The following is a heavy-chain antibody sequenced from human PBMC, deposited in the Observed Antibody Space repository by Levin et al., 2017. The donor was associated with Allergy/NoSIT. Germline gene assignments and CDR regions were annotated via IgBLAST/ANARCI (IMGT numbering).Heavy chain of an antibody. D-gene: IGHD6-19*01. J-gene: IGHJ3*02. CDR3: AKARLSVAGPDAFDI. Sequence: GGSLRLSCAASGLTFDDYAMHWVRQPPGKGLEWVSGISWNSGRIGYADSLKGRFTISRDNAKNSLYLQMNSLRDDDTALYYCAKARLSVAGPDAFDIWGQGTMVTVSS. V-gene: IGHV3-9*01. CDR1: GLTFDDYA. CDR2: ISWNSGRI.